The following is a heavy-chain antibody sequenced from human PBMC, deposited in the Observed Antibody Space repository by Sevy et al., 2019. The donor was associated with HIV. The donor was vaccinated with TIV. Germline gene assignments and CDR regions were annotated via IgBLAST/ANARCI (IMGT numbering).Heavy chain of an antibody. CDR1: GFTVSSNY. CDR3: ARVGLWRESAFDI. D-gene: IGHD3-16*01. J-gene: IGHJ3*02. CDR2: IYSGGST. V-gene: IGHV3-53*01. Sequence: GGSLRLSCAASGFTVSSNYMSWVRQAPGKGLEWVSVIYSGGSTYYADSVKDRFTISSGNSKNTLYFQMNSLRAGDTAVYYCARVGLWRESAFDIWGQGTMVTVSS.